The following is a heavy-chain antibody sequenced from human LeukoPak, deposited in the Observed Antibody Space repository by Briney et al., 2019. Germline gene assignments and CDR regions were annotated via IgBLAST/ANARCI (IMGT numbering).Heavy chain of an antibody. Sequence: SETLSLTCTVSGVSISSYYWSWIRQPPGKGLEWIGYIYTSGSTNYNPSLKSRVTISVDTSKNQFSLKLSSVTAADTAVYYCARGDNTFDYWGQGTLVTVSS. CDR1: GVSISSYY. CDR2: IYTSGST. CDR3: ARGDNTFDY. D-gene: IGHD3-16*01. V-gene: IGHV4-4*09. J-gene: IGHJ4*02.